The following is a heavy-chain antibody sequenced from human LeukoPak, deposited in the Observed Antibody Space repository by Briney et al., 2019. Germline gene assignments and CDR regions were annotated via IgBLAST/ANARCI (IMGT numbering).Heavy chain of an antibody. Sequence: PGGSLRLSCAASGFTFSSYAMHWVRQAPGKGLEWVAVISYDGSNKYYADSVKGRFTISRDNSKNTLYLQMNSLRAEDTAVYYRARTPIVVVTAARGAIPTWGQGTLVTVSS. CDR1: GFTFSSYA. CDR2: ISYDGSNK. CDR3: ARTPIVVVTAARGAIPT. V-gene: IGHV3-30-3*01. J-gene: IGHJ5*02. D-gene: IGHD2-21*02.